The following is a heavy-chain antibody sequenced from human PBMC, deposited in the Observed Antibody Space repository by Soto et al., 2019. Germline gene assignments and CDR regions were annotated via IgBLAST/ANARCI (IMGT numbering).Heavy chain of an antibody. V-gene: IGHV4-38-2*01. Sequence: ETLALTCSVSGFSISSGYYWGWIRQPPGKGLEWIVAIYHSGSTYYNPSLKSRVTISLDMSKSHFSLKVNSVTAADTAMYFCAMEGREPHWGQGTLVTVYS. CDR1: GFSISSGYY. CDR3: AMEGREPH. D-gene: IGHD1-26*01. J-gene: IGHJ4*02. CDR2: IYHSGST.